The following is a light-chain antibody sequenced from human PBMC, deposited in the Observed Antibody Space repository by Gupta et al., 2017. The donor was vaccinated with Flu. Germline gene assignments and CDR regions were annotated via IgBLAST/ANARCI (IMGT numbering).Light chain of an antibody. V-gene: IGKV1-5*03. CDR2: KAS. CDR1: QSISSW. Sequence: DIQMTQSPSTLPASVGDRVTITCRASQSISSWLAWYQQKPGKAPKLLIYKASSLESGVPSRFSGSGSGTEFTLTISSLQPDDFATYYCQQDNSYSLTFGGGTKVEIK. CDR3: QQDNSYSLT. J-gene: IGKJ4*01.